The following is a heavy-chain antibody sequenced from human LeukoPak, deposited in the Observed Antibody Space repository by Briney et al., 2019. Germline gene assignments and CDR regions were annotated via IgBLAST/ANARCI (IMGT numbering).Heavy chain of an antibody. CDR3: ASYSVSHYLKP. V-gene: IGHV3-74*01. J-gene: IGHJ5*02. D-gene: IGHD1-26*01. Sequence: GGSLRLSCAASGFTFSNYRMYWVRQAPGKGLVWVSHINSDGSSTTYADYVKGRFTISRDNARNTLYLQMNSLRADDTAVYYCASYSVSHYLKPWGPGTLVTVSS. CDR1: GFTFSNYR. CDR2: INSDGSST.